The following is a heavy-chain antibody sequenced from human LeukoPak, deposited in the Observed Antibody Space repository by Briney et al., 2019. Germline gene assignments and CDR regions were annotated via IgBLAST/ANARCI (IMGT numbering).Heavy chain of an antibody. D-gene: IGHD1-14*01. Sequence: PSETLSLTCTVSGGSISSYYWSWIRQPPGKGLEWIGYIYYSGSTNYNPSLKSRVTISVDTSKNQFSLKLSSVTAADTAVYYCASRIPNRDYWGQGTLVTVSS. CDR2: IYYSGST. CDR3: ASRIPNRDY. V-gene: IGHV4-59*12. J-gene: IGHJ4*02. CDR1: GGSISSYY.